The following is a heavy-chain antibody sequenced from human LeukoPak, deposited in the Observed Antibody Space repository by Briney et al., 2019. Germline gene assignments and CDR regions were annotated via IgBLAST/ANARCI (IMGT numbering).Heavy chain of an antibody. Sequence: PGGSLRLSCAASGFTVSSNYMTWVRQAPGKGLNWVSVIYSDGTTYYTDSVKGRFTISRDNSKNTLHPQMNSLRAEDTAVYYCASLYGSDDYWGQGTLVTVSS. CDR3: ASLYGSDDY. CDR2: IYSDGTT. CDR1: GFTVSSNY. J-gene: IGHJ4*02. D-gene: IGHD3-10*01. V-gene: IGHV3-66*01.